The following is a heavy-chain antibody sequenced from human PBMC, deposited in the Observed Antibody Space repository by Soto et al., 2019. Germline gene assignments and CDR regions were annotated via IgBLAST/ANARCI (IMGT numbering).Heavy chain of an antibody. V-gene: IGHV3-7*05. CDR1: GFALRNYW. Sequence: EVQLVESGGGLVQPGGSLRLSCVASGFALRNYWINWVRQAPGKGLEWVANIKQDESEKNYVDSVKGRFIISRDNARNSLYLQISSLRAEDKDAYYCATETSSWGCWGQGTRVAVSS. CDR2: IKQDESEK. J-gene: IGHJ4*02. D-gene: IGHD6-13*01. CDR3: ATETSSWGC.